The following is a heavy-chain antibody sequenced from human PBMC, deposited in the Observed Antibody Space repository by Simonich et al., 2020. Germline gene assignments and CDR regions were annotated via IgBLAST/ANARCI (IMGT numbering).Heavy chain of an antibody. CDR2: INHSGNT. CDR3: ARGRFRWYFADAFDI. J-gene: IGHJ3*02. D-gene: IGHD6-13*01. Sequence: QVQLQQWGAGLLKPSEILSLTCAVYGGSFRGYYWSWIRQPPGKGLEWIGEINHSGNTNYTPSLKSRVTKTVDTYKNQFALKLSSVTAADTAVYYCARGRFRWYFADAFDIWGQGTMVTVSS. V-gene: IGHV4-34*01. CDR1: GGSFRGYY.